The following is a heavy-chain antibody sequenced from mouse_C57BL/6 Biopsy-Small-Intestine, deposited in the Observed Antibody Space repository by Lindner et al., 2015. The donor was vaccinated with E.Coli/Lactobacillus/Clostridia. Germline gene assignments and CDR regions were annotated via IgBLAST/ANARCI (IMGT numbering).Heavy chain of an antibody. J-gene: IGHJ4*01. CDR3: ARTGYSSGWYDHY. CDR2: ISAYNGNT. CDR1: GYTYTSYG. D-gene: IGHD2-14*01. Sequence: SVKVSCKASGYTYTSYGINWVRQAPGQGLEWVGWISAYNGNTNLPQKLQGRVSLTTDISTSTAYMELRSLRSDDTAVYFCARTGYSSGWYDHYWGQGTLVTVSS. V-gene: IGHV1-74*01.